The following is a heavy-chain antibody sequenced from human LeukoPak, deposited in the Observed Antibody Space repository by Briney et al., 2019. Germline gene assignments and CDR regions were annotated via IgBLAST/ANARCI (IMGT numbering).Heavy chain of an antibody. CDR3: AIWADF. CDR1: GGAITSAGYH. V-gene: IGHV4-30-2*01. J-gene: IGHJ4*02. Sequence: SETLSLTCSVSGGAITSAGYHWSWIRQPPGEGLEWIGYIYHDGSTYYNPSLKGRVTISVDRPNNQFSLKLTSVTAADTAVYYCAIWADFWGQGTLVTVSS. D-gene: IGHD2-15*01. CDR2: IYHDGST.